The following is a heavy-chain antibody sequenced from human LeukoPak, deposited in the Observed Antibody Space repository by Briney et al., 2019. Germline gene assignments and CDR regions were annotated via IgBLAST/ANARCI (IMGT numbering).Heavy chain of an antibody. V-gene: IGHV4-34*01. CDR1: GGSFSGYY. D-gene: IGHD6-13*01. Sequence: SETLSLTCAVYGGSFSGYYWSWIRQPPGKGLEWIGEINHSGSTNYNPSLKSRVTISVGTSKNQFSLKLSAVTAADTAVYYCARVPYSSSRYEKFDYWGQGTLVTVSS. CDR2: INHSGST. J-gene: IGHJ4*02. CDR3: ARVPYSSSRYEKFDY.